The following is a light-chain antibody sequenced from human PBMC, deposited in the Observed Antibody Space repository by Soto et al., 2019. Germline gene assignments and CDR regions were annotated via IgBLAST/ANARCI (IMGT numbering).Light chain of an antibody. CDR2: DVS. CDR3: RSYTGVSTLYI. CDR1: SSDIGGYNF. J-gene: IGLJ1*01. Sequence: QSVLTQPASVSGSPGQSITISCTGTSSDIGGYNFVSWYQHHPGKAPKLIIYDVSNRPSGVSNRFSGSKSGNTASLTIPGLQSEDEADYYCRSYTGVSTLYIFAPGTKVTVL. V-gene: IGLV2-14*03.